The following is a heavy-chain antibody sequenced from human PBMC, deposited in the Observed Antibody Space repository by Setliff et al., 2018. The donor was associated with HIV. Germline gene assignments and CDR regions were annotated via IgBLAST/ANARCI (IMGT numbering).Heavy chain of an antibody. CDR3: AKDLYGSGWYNYFDP. CDR2: IGTDGAV. D-gene: IGHD6-19*01. Sequence: PGGSLRLSCAASGFTFSGHVTHWVRQAPGKGLEWVAGIGTDGAVHYTDSVKGRFTISRDNSKNTLYLQMNSLSAEDTAVYYCAKDLYGSGWYNYFDPWGQGTLVTVSS. J-gene: IGHJ5*02. V-gene: IGHV3-30*18. CDR1: GFTFSGHV.